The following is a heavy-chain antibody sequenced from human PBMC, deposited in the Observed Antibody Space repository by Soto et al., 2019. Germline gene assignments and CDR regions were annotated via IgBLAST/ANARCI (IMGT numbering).Heavy chain of an antibody. CDR2: TYYRSNWYI. Sequence: QVQLQQSGPGLVQPSQTLSLTCAISGDSVSSTSTAWSWIRQSPSRGLEWLGRTYYRSNWYIDYAVSVKSRITINPDTSKNQSSLQLKSVTPEDTAVYYCARGSYYSGWVWGQGTLVTVSS. CDR1: GDSVSSTSTA. J-gene: IGHJ4*02. CDR3: ARGSYYSGWV. D-gene: IGHD6-19*01. V-gene: IGHV6-1*01.